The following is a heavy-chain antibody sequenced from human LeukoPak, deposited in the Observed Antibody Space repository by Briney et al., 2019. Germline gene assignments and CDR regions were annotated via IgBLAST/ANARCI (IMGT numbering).Heavy chain of an antibody. CDR2: INPSGSST. J-gene: IGHJ3*02. V-gene: IGHV1-46*01. D-gene: IGHD2-8*01. Sequence: GATVKVSCKAYGYTFTNYYIHWVRQAPGQGLEWMGIINPSGSSTSYAQKFQGRVAMTRDTSTSTVYMELSSLRSEDTAVYYCAGGTTNTKGAFDMWGQGTMVTASS. CDR1: GYTFTNYY. CDR3: AGGTTNTKGAFDM.